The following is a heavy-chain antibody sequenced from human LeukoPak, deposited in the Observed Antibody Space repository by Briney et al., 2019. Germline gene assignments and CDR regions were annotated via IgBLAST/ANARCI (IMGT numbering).Heavy chain of an antibody. CDR1: GFTFSSYA. V-gene: IGHV3-30*04. CDR2: ISYDGSNK. D-gene: IGHD3-10*01. J-gene: IGHJ4*02. Sequence: GGSLRLSCAASGFTFSSYAMHWVRQAPGKGLEWVAVISYDGSNKYYADSVKGRFTISRDNSKNTLYLQMNSLRAEDTAVYYCAKDRAMVRGVIPSRYFDYWGQGTLVTVSS. CDR3: AKDRAMVRGVIPSRYFDY.